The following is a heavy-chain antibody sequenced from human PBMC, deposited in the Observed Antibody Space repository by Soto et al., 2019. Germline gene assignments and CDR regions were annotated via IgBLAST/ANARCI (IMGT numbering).Heavy chain of an antibody. J-gene: IGHJ4*02. Sequence: GGSLRLSCAASGFTVSSNYMSWVRQAPGKGLEWVSVIYSGGSTYYADSVKGRFTISRDNSKNTLYLQMNSLRAEDTAVYYCARDPTPYGDVSHYWGQGTLVTVSS. D-gene: IGHD4-17*01. V-gene: IGHV3-66*01. CDR2: IYSGGST. CDR3: ARDPTPYGDVSHY. CDR1: GFTVSSNY.